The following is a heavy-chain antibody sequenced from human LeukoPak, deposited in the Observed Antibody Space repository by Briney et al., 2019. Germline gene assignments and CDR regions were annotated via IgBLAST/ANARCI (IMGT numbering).Heavy chain of an antibody. CDR3: ASWNDSSGYSH. D-gene: IGHD3-22*01. J-gene: IGHJ4*02. Sequence: SETLSLTCIVSGGSISSYYWSWIRQPPGKGLEWIGYIYYSGSTNYNPSLKSRVTISVDTSKNQFSLKLSSVTAADTAVYYCASWNDSSGYSHWGQGTLVTVSS. CDR1: GGSISSYY. V-gene: IGHV4-59*01. CDR2: IYYSGST.